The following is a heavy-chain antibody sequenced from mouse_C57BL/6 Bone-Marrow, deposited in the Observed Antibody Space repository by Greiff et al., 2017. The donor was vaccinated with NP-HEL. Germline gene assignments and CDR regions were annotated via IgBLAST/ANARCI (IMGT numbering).Heavy chain of an antibody. V-gene: IGHV7-1*01. CDR1: GFTFSDFY. CDR3: ARRSLYFDY. J-gene: IGHJ2*01. Sequence: EVKLMESGGGLVQSGRSLRLSCATSGFTFSDFYMEWVRQAPGKGLEWIAASRNKANDYTTEYSASVKGRFIVSRDTSQSILYLQMNALRAEDTAIYYCARRSLYFDYWGQGTTLTVSS. CDR2: SRNKANDYTT.